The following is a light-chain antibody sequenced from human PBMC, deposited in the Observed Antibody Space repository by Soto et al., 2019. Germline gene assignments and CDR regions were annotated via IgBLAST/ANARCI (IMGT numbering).Light chain of an antibody. V-gene: IGKV3-15*01. CDR3: QQYNNWPSWT. Sequence: EKGITHSPATLSLSPGERATLSSRAIRSLSSSLAWSQQNPGQAPRLLIYGASTRATGIPARFSGSGSGTEFTLTISSLQSEDFAVYYCQQYNNWPSWTFGQGTKVEIK. CDR2: GAS. J-gene: IGKJ1*01. CDR1: RSLSSS.